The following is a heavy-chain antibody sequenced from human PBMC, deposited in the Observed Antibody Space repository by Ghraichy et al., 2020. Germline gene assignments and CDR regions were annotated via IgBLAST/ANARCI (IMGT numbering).Heavy chain of an antibody. J-gene: IGHJ4*02. CDR2: IKSKPNGGTT. CDR3: STGGPYFDY. Sequence: GESLNISCAASGFIFSNAWMNWVRQAPGKGLEWLGRIKSKPNGGTTDYAALVKGRVTISRDDSKNTVYLLMNGLTFQDTGVYYCSTGGPYFDYWGQGTLVTASS. D-gene: IGHD3-16*01. CDR1: GFIFSNAW. V-gene: IGHV3-15*01.